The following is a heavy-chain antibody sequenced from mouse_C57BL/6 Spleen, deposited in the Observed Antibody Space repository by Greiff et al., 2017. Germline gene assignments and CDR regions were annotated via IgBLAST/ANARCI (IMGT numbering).Heavy chain of an antibody. D-gene: IGHD1-1*01. CDR3: ARFFITTRQDYFDY. CDR2: IDPEDGET. J-gene: IGHJ2*01. Sequence: EVQLLESGAGLVKPGASVKLSCTASGFTIKDYYMHWVKQRTEQGLEWIGRIDPEDGETKYAPKFQGPAPISADTSSNTAYLQHSSLTSEDSAIYYCARFFITTRQDYFDYGGQGTTLTVSS. CDR1: GFTIKDYY. V-gene: IGHV14-2*01.